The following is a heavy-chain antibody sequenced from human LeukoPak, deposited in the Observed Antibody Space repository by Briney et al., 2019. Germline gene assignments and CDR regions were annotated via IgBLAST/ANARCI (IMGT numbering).Heavy chain of an antibody. D-gene: IGHD6-19*01. CDR3: ASLGGAVAAIDY. CDR1: GFTFSSYS. J-gene: IGHJ4*02. CDR2: IYSGGST. V-gene: IGHV3-53*01. Sequence: GGSLRLSCAASGFTFSSYSMNWVRQAPGKGLEWVSVIYSGGSTYYADSVKGRFTISRDNSKNTLYLQMNSLRAEDTAVYYCASLGGAVAAIDYWGQGTLVTVSS.